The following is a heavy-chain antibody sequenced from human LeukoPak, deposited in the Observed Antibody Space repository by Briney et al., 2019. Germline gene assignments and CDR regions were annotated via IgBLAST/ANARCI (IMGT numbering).Heavy chain of an antibody. Sequence: GVSLRLSCAACGFIFRGYSMGWLPQAPGKGRVGVSFISNIGSTVYYADSVKGRFTISRDNGKNSLYLQMSSLRADDTAVYYCARVRGTTITTIWFDPWREGTLVSVPS. CDR2: ISNIGSTV. CDR3: ARVRGTTITTIWFDP. CDR1: GFIFRGYS. V-gene: IGHV3-48*01. D-gene: IGHD4-11*01. J-gene: IGHJ5*02.